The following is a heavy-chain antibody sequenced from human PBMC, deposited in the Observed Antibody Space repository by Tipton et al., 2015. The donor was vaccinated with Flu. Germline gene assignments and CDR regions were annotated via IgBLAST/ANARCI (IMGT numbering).Heavy chain of an antibody. V-gene: IGHV1-69*06. Sequence: QVQLVQSGPEVKKPGSSVKXXCKASGGTFSTSGISWVRQAPGQGLEWMGGLIPIFGTPNYAQKFQGRVXITADKSTSTAYMELSSLRXXXTAVYYXXREXSMYFYYYMDVWGKGTTVTXSS. CDR3: XREXSMYFYYYMDV. J-gene: IGHJ6*03. CDR2: LIPIFGTP. D-gene: IGHD1/OR15-1a*01. CDR1: GGTFSTSG.